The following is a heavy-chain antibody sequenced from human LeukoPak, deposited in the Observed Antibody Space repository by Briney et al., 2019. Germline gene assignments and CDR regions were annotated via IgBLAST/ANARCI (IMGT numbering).Heavy chain of an antibody. CDR1: GFTYSSYS. CDR3: ARGGATFDY. Sequence: GGSLRLSCAASGFTYSSYSMNWVRQAPGKGLEWVSSISSSSSYIYYADSAKGRFTISRDNAKNSLYLQMNSLRAEDTAVYYCARGGATFDYWGQGTLVTVSS. V-gene: IGHV3-21*01. J-gene: IGHJ4*02. CDR2: ISSSSSYI. D-gene: IGHD1-26*01.